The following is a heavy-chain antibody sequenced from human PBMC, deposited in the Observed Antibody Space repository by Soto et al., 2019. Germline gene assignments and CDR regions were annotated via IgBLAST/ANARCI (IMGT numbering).Heavy chain of an antibody. J-gene: IGHJ6*02. D-gene: IGHD3-16*02. V-gene: IGHV4-34*01. CDR3: GRGGYDYVWGSYRYYYYYGMDV. CDR2: INHSGST. CDR1: GGSFSGYY. Sequence: SETLSLTCAVYGGSFSGYYWSWIRQPPGKGLEWIGEINHSGSTNYNPSLKSRVTISVDTSKNQFSLKLSSVTAADTAVYYCGRGGYDYVWGSYRYYYYYGMDVWGQGTTVTVSS.